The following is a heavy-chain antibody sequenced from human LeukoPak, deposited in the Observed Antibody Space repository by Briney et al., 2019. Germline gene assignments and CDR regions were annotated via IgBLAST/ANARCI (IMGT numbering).Heavy chain of an antibody. J-gene: IGHJ5*02. CDR1: GYTFTSYD. CDR2: TNPNRGNT. V-gene: IGHV1-8*01. Sequence: SVKVSCKASGYTFTSYDINWVRQATGLGLERIGWTNPNRGNTGYAQKFQGRVTMTRNTSISTAYMELSSLRSEDTAVYYCARALCGGDCNSGWFDPWGQGTLVTVSS. CDR3: ARALCGGDCNSGWFDP. D-gene: IGHD2-21*02.